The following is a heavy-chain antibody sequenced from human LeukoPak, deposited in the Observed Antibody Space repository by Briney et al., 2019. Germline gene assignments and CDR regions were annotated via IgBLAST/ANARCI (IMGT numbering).Heavy chain of an antibody. V-gene: IGHV3-48*02. D-gene: IGHD1-7*01. J-gene: IGHJ4*02. CDR3: ATARNFRFEY. CDR2: IDSDTYGNTI. CDR1: GFTLSSYS. Sequence: GGSLRLSCAASGFTLSSYSMNWVCQAPGKGLEWISYIDSDTYGNTIYYPHTVKGRFTISRDNAKNSLYLQMDSLRDEDTALYFCATARNFRFEYWGQGSLVIVSA.